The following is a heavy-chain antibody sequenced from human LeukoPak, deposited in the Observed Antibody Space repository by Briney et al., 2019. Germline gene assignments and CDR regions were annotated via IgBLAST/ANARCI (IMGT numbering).Heavy chain of an antibody. Sequence: GGSLRLSCAASGFSFSSFAMTWGRQAPGKGLEWVSRINSDGRSTSYADSVKGRFTISRDNSKNTLHLQMNSLRAEDTAVYYCARHSSGYYHYDYWGPGTPVTVAS. CDR2: INSDGRST. V-gene: IGHV3-74*01. D-gene: IGHD3-22*01. CDR3: ARHSSGYYHYDY. J-gene: IGHJ4*02. CDR1: GFSFSSFA.